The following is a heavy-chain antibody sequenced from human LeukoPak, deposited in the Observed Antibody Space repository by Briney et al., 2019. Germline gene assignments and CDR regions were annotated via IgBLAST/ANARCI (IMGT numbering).Heavy chain of an antibody. CDR2: IKQGGSEK. CDR3: ARLYCSSTSCYYYYYYMDV. J-gene: IGHJ6*03. V-gene: IGHV3-7*01. Sequence: PGGSLSLSCAASGFTFSSYWMSWVRQGPGKGLEWVANIKQGGSEKYYVDSVKGRFTISRDNAKNSLYLQMNSLRAEDTAMYYCARLYCSSTSCYYYYYYMDVWGKGTTVTVSS. CDR1: GFTFSSYW. D-gene: IGHD2-2*01.